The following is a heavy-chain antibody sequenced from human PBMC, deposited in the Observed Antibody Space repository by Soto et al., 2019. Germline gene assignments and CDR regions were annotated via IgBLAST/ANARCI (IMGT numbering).Heavy chain of an antibody. CDR3: ARYYYDSSGYNTGEYFQH. Sequence: QVQLVQSGAEVKKPGASVKVSCKASGYTFTSYGISWVRQAPGQGLEWMGWISAYNGNTNYAQKLQVRVTMTTDTSTSTAYMELRSLRSDDTAVYYCARYYYDSSGYNTGEYFQHWGQGTLVTVSS. CDR2: ISAYNGNT. D-gene: IGHD3-22*01. J-gene: IGHJ1*01. V-gene: IGHV1-18*01. CDR1: GYTFTSYG.